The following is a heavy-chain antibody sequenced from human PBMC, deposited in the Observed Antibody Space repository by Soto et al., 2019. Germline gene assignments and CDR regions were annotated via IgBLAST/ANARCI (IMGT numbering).Heavy chain of an antibody. J-gene: IGHJ4*02. Sequence: QVQLAQSGAEMTKPGSSVKVSCRASGGSFSDFAFSWVRQAPGQGLEWMGGIIPMFAATKYAQRLQDRVTITADESTNTVYLALNSLTSEDTAIYYCARGAIVAVPAALSSYHDYTNYRCDSWVQGPLVTVSS. CDR2: IIPMFAAT. CDR1: GGSFSDFA. V-gene: IGHV1-69*01. CDR3: ARGAIVAVPAALSSYHDYTNYRCDS. D-gene: IGHD2-15*01.